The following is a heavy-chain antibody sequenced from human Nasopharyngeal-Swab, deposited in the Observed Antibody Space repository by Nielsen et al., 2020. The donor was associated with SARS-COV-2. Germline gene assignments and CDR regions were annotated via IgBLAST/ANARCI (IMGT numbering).Heavy chain of an antibody. D-gene: IGHD6-13*01. J-gene: IGHJ4*02. CDR2: IYYNGNT. V-gene: IGHV4-39*01. Sequence: SDTLSPTCTVSGDSIAYSTFYWGWIRQPPGKGLEWIGTIYYNGNTYQNPSLKSRLTISVDKSKNQFSLQLSSVTAADTAVYYCVRSSSWYYFDYWAQGTQVTVSS. CDR3: VRSSSWYYFDY. CDR1: GDSIAYSTFY.